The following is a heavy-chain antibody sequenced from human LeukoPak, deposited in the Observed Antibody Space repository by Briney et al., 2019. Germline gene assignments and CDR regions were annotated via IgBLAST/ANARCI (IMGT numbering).Heavy chain of an antibody. J-gene: IGHJ4*02. D-gene: IGHD5/OR15-5a*01. V-gene: IGHV3-9*01. Sequence: GGSLRLSCAASGCIFDEYAMHWVRQAPGKGLEGGSGNRWNSGSIVYADSVKGRFTISRDNAKNSLYLQMNSLRAEDTALYYCASLAAPLGFDYWGQGTLVTVSS. CDR2: NRWNSGSI. CDR3: ASLAAPLGFDY. CDR1: GCIFDEYA.